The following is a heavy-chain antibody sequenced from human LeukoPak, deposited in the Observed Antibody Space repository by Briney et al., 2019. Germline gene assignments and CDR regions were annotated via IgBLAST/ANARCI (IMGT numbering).Heavy chain of an antibody. D-gene: IGHD6-13*01. CDR3: VRGAYSSSWLNFDY. V-gene: IGHV3-30*19. Sequence: GGSLRLSCAASRFSFSSYGMHWVRQAPGKGLEWVALIPYDGSNKYYADSVKGRFTVSRDNSKNTLYLQMNSLRAEDTAVYYCVRGAYSSSWLNFDYWGQGTLVTVSS. CDR1: RFSFSSYG. CDR2: IPYDGSNK. J-gene: IGHJ4*02.